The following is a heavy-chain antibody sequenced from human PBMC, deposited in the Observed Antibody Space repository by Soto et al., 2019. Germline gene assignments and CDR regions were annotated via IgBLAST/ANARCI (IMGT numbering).Heavy chain of an antibody. V-gene: IGHV3-74*01. CDR2: INSDGSST. D-gene: IGHD4-17*01. CDR3: ARDWSTYYYGMDV. J-gene: IGHJ6*02. CDR1: GFTFSSYW. Sequence: GGSLRLSCAASGFTFSSYWMHWVRQAPGKGLVWVSRINSDGSSTSYANSVKGRFTISRDNAKNTLYLQMNSLRAEDTAVYYCARDWSTYYYGMDVWGQGTTVTVSS.